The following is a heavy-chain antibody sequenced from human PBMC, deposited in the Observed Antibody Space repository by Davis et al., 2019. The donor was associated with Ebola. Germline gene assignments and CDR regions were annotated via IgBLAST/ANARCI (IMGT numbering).Heavy chain of an antibody. V-gene: IGHV3-23*01. J-gene: IGHJ6*02. Sequence: GGSLRLSCAASGFTFSTYAMSWVRPAPGKGLAWVSAISCSGGSTYYADSVKGRFTISRDNSKNTLYLQMNSLRAEDTAVYYCAMLFHYYGMDVWGQGTTVTVSS. CDR1: GFTFSTYA. CDR2: ISCSGGST. CDR3: AMLFHYYGMDV. D-gene: IGHD3-10*02.